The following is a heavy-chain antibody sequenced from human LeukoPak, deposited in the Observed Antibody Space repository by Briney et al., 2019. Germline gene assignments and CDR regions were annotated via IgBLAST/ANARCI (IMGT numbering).Heavy chain of an antibody. CDR1: GDSVSSNSAA. J-gene: IGHJ4*02. Sequence: SQTLSLTCAISGDSVSSNSAAWIWIRQSQSIGLEWLGRTYYRSKWNTYFTVSVKSRININQDTSTHKFSSLLNSVTPVDTGGYDCARAGSSLAGFDSWGQGTLVTVSS. CDR2: TYYRSKWNT. CDR3: ARAGSSLAGFDS. D-gene: IGHD3-10*01. V-gene: IGHV6-1*01.